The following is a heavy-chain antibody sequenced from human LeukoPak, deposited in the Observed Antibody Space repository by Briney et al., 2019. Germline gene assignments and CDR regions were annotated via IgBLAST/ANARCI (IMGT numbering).Heavy chain of an antibody. CDR3: ARRRIQLWPPAEFDY. CDR1: GYTFIDYY. CDR2: INPNSGGT. J-gene: IGHJ4*02. V-gene: IGHV1-2*06. D-gene: IGHD5-18*01. Sequence: ASVKVSCKASGYTFIDYYIHWVRQAPGQGLEWMGRINPNSGGTNYAQKFQGRVTMTRDTSISTAYMELSRLRSDDTAVYYCARRRIQLWPPAEFDYWGQGTLVTVSS.